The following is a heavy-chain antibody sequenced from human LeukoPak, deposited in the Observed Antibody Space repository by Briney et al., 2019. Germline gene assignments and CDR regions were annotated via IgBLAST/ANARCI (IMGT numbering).Heavy chain of an antibody. CDR1: GGSISSSGYY. CDR3: AREGVYGSGTYRNPLGWFDP. Sequence: PSDTLSLTCTVSGGSISSSGYYWSWIRQPAGKGLEWIGRIYTSGSTNYNPSLKSRVTISVDTSKNQFSLKLSSVTAADTAVYYCAREGVYGSGTYRNPLGWFDPWGQGTLVTVSS. D-gene: IGHD3-10*01. J-gene: IGHJ5*02. V-gene: IGHV4-61*02. CDR2: IYTSGST.